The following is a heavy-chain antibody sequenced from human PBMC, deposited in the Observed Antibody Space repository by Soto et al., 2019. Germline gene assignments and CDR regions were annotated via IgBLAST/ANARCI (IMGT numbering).Heavy chain of an antibody. CDR3: ARQQLLPFYYALDV. V-gene: IGHV4-59*07. Sequence: QVQLQESGPGLVKPSDTLSLTCTVSGGSINGYYWSWIRQPPGKGLEYIGYIYYRGSTNYNPSLKSRVTMSVDTSRNQFSLKVNSVTAADTAVYYCARQQLLPFYYALDVWGQGTTVTVSS. J-gene: IGHJ6*02. CDR2: IYYRGST. D-gene: IGHD6-13*01. CDR1: GGSINGYY.